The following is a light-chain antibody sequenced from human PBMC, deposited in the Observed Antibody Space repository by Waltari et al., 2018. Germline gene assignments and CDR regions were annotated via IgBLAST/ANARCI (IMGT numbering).Light chain of an antibody. V-gene: IGLV1-40*01. CDR2: GHG. J-gene: IGLJ2*01. CDR1: RSNIGADYD. Sequence: QSVLTQPPSVSGAPGQRVAISCTGSRSNIGADYDVHWYQQLPGTAPQLLIYGHGNRPAGFRGRFSGSKSGTASSLAITGREADDEADYYCQSYDSSLSEWVFGGGTSLTVL. CDR3: QSYDSSLSEWV.